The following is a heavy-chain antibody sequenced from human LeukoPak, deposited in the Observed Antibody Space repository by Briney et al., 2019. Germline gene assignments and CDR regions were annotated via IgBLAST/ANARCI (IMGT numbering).Heavy chain of an antibody. CDR3: ARDGETTGSISSWFDY. CDR2: IWYDGSNK. D-gene: IGHD6-13*01. CDR1: GFTFSSYG. J-gene: IGHJ4*02. Sequence: PEGSLRLSCAASGFTFSSYGMHWVRQAPGKGLEWVAVIWYDGSNKYYADSVKGRFTISRDNSENTLYLQMNSLRAEDTALYYCARDGETTGSISSWFDYWGQGTLVTVSS. V-gene: IGHV3-33*01.